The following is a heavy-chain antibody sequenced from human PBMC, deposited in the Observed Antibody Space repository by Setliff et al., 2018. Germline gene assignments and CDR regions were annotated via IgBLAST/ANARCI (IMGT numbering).Heavy chain of an antibody. CDR2: ISSSSSTI. V-gene: IGHV3-48*04. J-gene: IGHJ4*02. D-gene: IGHD6-19*01. CDR1: GFTFSSYS. Sequence: GGSLRLSCAASGFTFSSYSMNWVRQAPGKGLEWVSYISSSSSTIYYPDSVKGRFTISRDNAKKSVDLQMNSLRAEDTAVYYCATKAVAGTGGQGTLVTVSS. CDR3: ATKAVAGT.